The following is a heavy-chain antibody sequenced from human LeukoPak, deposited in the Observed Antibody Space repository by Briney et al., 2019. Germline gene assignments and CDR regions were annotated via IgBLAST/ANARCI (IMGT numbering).Heavy chain of an antibody. D-gene: IGHD7-27*01. CDR2: IYYSGST. CDR1: GGSISSYY. J-gene: IGHJ4*02. Sequence: SETLSLTCTVSGGSISSYYWSWIRQPPGKGLEWIGYIYYSGSTNYNPSLKSRVTISVDTSKNQFSLKLSSVTAADTAVYYCARAFLGPDYWGQGTLVTVSS. CDR3: ARAFLGPDY. V-gene: IGHV4-59*12.